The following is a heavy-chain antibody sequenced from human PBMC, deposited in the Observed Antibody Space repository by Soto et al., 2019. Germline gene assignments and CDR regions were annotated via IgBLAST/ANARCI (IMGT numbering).Heavy chain of an antibody. Sequence: SETLSLTCAVYGGSFSGYYWSWIRQPPGKGLEWIGEINHSGSTNYNPSLKSRVTISVDTSKNQFSLKLSSVTAADTAVYYCARGLRLFLRKANYYDSSGPQWGQGTLVTVSS. CDR3: ARGLRLFLRKANYYDSSGPQ. V-gene: IGHV4-34*01. J-gene: IGHJ4*02. D-gene: IGHD3-22*01. CDR2: INHSGST. CDR1: GGSFSGYY.